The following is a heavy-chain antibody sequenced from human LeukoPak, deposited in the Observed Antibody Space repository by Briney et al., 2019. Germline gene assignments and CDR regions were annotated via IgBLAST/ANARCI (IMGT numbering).Heavy chain of an antibody. CDR3: ARDLNRWIDAFDI. Sequence: PGGSLRLSCAASGFTFSSYEMNWVRQAPGKVLEWVSYISSSGSTIYYADSVKGRFTISRDNAKNSLYLQMNSLRAEDTAVYYCARDLNRWIDAFDIWGQGTMVTVSS. CDR1: GFTFSSYE. CDR2: ISSSGSTI. V-gene: IGHV3-48*03. J-gene: IGHJ3*02. D-gene: IGHD5-12*01.